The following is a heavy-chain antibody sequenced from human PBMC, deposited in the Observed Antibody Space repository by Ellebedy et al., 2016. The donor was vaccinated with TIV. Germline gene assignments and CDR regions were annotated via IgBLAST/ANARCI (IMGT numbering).Heavy chain of an antibody. CDR1: GYSFTSYW. J-gene: IGHJ4*02. CDR3: ARQASRARYRSSWSPPDY. V-gene: IGHV5-51*01. D-gene: IGHD6-13*01. CDR2: IYPGDSDT. Sequence: GESLKISCKGSGYSFTSYWIGWVRQMPGKGLEWLGLIYPGDSDTRYSPSFQGQVTISADKSISTAYLQWSSLKASDTAMYYCARQASRARYRSSWSPPDYWGQGTLVTVSS.